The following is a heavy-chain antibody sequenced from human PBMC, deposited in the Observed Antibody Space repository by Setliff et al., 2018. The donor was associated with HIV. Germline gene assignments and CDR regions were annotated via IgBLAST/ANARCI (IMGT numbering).Heavy chain of an antibody. Sequence: PSETLSLTCTLSGFSISSDGFYWNWIRQRPGKGLEWIGYIFGSGITYYSQSLYGRATISQDVIENQFSLRLDSVTAADTAVYYCARGGVLLRFGYFDYWGQGSLVTVSS. D-gene: IGHD5-12*01. CDR1: GFSISSDGFY. V-gene: IGHV4-31*03. CDR3: ARGGVLLRFGYFDY. CDR2: IFGSGIT. J-gene: IGHJ4*01.